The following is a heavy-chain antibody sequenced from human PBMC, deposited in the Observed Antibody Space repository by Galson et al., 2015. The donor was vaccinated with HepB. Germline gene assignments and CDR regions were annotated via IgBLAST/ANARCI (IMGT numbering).Heavy chain of an antibody. D-gene: IGHD2-2*01. CDR1: GFTFSDYY. V-gene: IGHV3-11*01. CDR2: ITNSGSTI. Sequence: SLRLSCAASGFTFSDYYMTWIRQAPGKGLEWLSYITNSGSTIYYADSVKGRFTISRDNAKNSLYLQMNSLSADDTAVYYCARDGSLYCSSTSCYSAYSYYGLDVWGQGTTVTVSS. J-gene: IGHJ6*02. CDR3: ARDGSLYCSSTSCYSAYSYYGLDV.